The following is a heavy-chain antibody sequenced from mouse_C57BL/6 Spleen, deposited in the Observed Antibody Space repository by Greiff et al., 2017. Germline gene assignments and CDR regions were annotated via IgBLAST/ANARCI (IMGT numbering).Heavy chain of an antibody. D-gene: IGHD1-1*01. J-gene: IGHJ3*01. CDR1: GYSFTSYY. CDR2: IYPGSGNT. CDR3: ARAVVAEGFAY. V-gene: IGHV1-66*01. Sequence: VQLQQSGPELVKPGASVKISCKASGYSFTSYYINWVKQRPGQGLEWIARIYPGSGNTYYNEKFKGKATLTAEKSSSTAYMQRRRLTSEASAVYFCARAVVAEGFAYWGQGTLVTVSA.